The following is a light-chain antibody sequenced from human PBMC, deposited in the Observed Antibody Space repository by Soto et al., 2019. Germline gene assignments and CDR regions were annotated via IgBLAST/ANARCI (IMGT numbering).Light chain of an antibody. CDR3: AAWDDSLNGVV. CDR1: SSNIGSNT. J-gene: IGLJ2*01. Sequence: QSVLTQPPSASGTPGQRVTISCSGSSSNIGSNTVNWYQQLPGTAPKLLIYSNNQRPSGVPDRFSGSKSGTSASLAISGLQSEHVADYYCAAWDDSLNGVVFGGGTKLTVL. V-gene: IGLV1-44*01. CDR2: SNN.